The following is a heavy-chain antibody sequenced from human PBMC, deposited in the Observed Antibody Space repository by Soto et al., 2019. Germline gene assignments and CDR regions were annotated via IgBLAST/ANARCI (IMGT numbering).Heavy chain of an antibody. CDR3: VRGGGEYGDYPNFDD. V-gene: IGHV4-59*01. CDR1: GGSISPYY. CDR2: IYYSGST. Sequence: SETLSLTCTVSGGSISPYYWSWIRQPPGKGLEWIGYIYYSGSTKYNPSLKSRVTISVDTSKNQFSLRLSSVTAADTAVYYCVRGGGEYGDYPNFDDWGKRTLVT. J-gene: IGHJ4*02. D-gene: IGHD4-17*01.